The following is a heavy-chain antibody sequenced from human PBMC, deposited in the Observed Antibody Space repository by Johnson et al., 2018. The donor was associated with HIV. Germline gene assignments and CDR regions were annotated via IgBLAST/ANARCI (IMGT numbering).Heavy chain of an antibody. J-gene: IGHJ3*02. CDR2: ISDDGSNK. Sequence: QVQLVESGGGVVQPGRSLRLSCAASGFSFSRYVMHWVRQAPGKGLEWVAVISDDGSNKYYGDSVKGRFTISRDNSKNTLYLQMNSLRAEDTAVYYCARDRGAGSSGAFDIWGQGTMVTVSS. CDR1: GFSFSRYV. CDR3: ARDRGAGSSGAFDI. D-gene: IGHD6-6*01. V-gene: IGHV3-30-3*01.